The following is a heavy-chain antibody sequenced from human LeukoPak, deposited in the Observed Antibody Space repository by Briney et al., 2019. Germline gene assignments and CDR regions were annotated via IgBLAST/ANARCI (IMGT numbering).Heavy chain of an antibody. J-gene: IGHJ3*02. CDR3: ARDGTYSSSWYDDAFDI. CDR1: GYTFTGYY. CDR2: INPNSGGT. D-gene: IGHD6-13*01. Sequence: GASVKVSCKASGYTFTGYYMHWVRQAPGQGLEWMGWINPNSGGTNYAQKFQGRVTMTRDTSISTAYMELSRLRSDDTAVYYCARDGTYSSSWYDDAFDIWGQGTMVTVSS. V-gene: IGHV1-2*02.